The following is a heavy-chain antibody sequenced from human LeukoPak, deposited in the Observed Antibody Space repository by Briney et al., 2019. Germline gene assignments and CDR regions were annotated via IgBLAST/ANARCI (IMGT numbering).Heavy chain of an antibody. Sequence: GASVKVSCKASGYTFTSYDINWMRQATGQGLEWMGWMNPNSGNTGYAQKFQGRVTITRNTSISTAYMELSSLRSEDTAVYYCARVHYDFWSGYSFDYWGQGTLVTVSS. J-gene: IGHJ4*02. CDR3: ARVHYDFWSGYSFDY. CDR2: MNPNSGNT. D-gene: IGHD3-3*01. V-gene: IGHV1-8*03. CDR1: GYTFTSYD.